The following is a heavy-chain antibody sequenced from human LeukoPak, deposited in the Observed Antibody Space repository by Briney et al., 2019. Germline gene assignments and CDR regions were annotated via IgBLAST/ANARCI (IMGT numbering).Heavy chain of an antibody. J-gene: IGHJ4*02. CDR3: ARLGGYSYRGPFDN. Sequence: PSETLSLTCTVSGGSISSYYWSWIRQPPGKGLEWIGYIYYSGSTNYNPSLKSRVTISVDTSKNQFSLKLSSVTAADTAVYYCARLGGYSYRGPFDNWGQGTLVTVSS. V-gene: IGHV4-59*08. CDR1: GGSISSYY. D-gene: IGHD5-18*01. CDR2: IYYSGST.